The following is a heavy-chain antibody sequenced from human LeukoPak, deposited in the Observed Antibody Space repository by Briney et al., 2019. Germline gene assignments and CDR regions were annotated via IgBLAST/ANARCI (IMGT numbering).Heavy chain of an antibody. D-gene: IGHD3-22*01. V-gene: IGHV1-58*02. CDR2: IVVGSGST. CDR1: GFTFTSSA. Sequence: SVKVSCKASGFTFTSSAMQWVRQARGQRLEWIGWIVVGSGSTNYAQKFQERVTITRDMSTSTAYMELSSLGSEDTAVYYCAADPVYYYDSSGYPTFGYWGQGTLVTVSS. CDR3: AADPVYYYDSSGYPTFGY. J-gene: IGHJ4*02.